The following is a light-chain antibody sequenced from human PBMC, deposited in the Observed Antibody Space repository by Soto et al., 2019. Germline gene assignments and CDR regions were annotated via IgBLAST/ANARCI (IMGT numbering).Light chain of an antibody. Sequence: QSPAALSVSPGERATLSCRASQRVSSNLAWYQQKPGQAPRLLIYGASTRATGIPARFSGSGSGTDFTLTISRLEPEDFAVYYCQQYGSSPRTFGQGTKVAIK. CDR1: QRVSSN. CDR2: GAS. CDR3: QQYGSSPRT. V-gene: IGKV3-20*01. J-gene: IGKJ1*01.